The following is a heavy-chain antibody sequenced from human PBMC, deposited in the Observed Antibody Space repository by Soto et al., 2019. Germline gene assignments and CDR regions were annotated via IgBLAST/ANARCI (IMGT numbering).Heavy chain of an antibody. CDR2: IKSKTDGGTT. D-gene: IGHD3-16*01. CDR1: GFTFSNAW. CDR3: TTDGTYYDYIWGSYGAFDI. J-gene: IGHJ3*02. V-gene: IGHV3-15*01. Sequence: GGSLRLSCAASGFTFSNAWMSWVRQAPGKGQEWVGRIKSKTDGGTTDYAAPVKGRFTISRDDSKNTLYLQMNSLKTEDTAVYYCTTDGTYYDYIWGSYGAFDIWGQGTMVTVSS.